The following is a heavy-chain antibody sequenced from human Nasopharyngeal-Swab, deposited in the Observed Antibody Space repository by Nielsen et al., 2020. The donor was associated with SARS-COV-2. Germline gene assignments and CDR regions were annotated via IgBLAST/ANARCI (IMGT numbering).Heavy chain of an antibody. D-gene: IGHD2-2*01. J-gene: IGHJ6*03. Sequence: GSLRLSCAVYGGSFSTYYWGWIRQPPGKGLEWIAEINHSGSTNYNPSLKRRVTISVDTSKNQFSLRLSSVTAADTAVYYCARGLSGIVPAPILGLGPYYYYYYMDVWGKGTTVTVSS. CDR1: GGSFSTYY. V-gene: IGHV4-34*01. CDR3: ARGLSGIVPAPILGLGPYYYYYYMDV. CDR2: INHSGST.